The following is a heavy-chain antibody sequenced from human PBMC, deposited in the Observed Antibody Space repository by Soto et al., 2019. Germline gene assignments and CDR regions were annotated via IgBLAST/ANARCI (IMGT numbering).Heavy chain of an antibody. V-gene: IGHV3-23*01. D-gene: IGHD6-6*01. Sequence: EVQLLESGGGLVQPGESLRLSCAASGFNFRSFAMNWVRQAPGKGLEWVSTISGGAATTYTDSVKGRFTISRDNSKNTVSLQMNSLTAEDTAVYYCAKGSHIAARPFFFDSWGRGTLVTVSS. J-gene: IGHJ4*02. CDR3: AKGSHIAARPFFFDS. CDR1: GFNFRSFA. CDR2: ISGGAAT.